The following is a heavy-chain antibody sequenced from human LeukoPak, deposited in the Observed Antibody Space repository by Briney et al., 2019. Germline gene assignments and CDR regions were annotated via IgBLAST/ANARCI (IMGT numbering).Heavy chain of an antibody. V-gene: IGHV4-59*01. D-gene: IGHD3-22*01. Sequence: SETLSLTCTVSGGSISSYYWSWIRQPPGKGLEWIGYIYYSGSTNYNPSLKSRATISVDTSKNQFSLKLSSVTAADTAVYYCARGGAWRWGDSSGYSFDYWGQGTLVTVSS. CDR1: GGSISSYY. J-gene: IGHJ4*02. CDR2: IYYSGST. CDR3: ARGGAWRWGDSSGYSFDY.